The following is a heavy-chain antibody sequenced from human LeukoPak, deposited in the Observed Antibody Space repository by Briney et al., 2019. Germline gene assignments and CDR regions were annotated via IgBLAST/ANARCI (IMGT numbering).Heavy chain of an antibody. Sequence: PSETLSLTCTVSGGSISSSSYYWGWIRQPPGKGLEWIGSIYYSGSTYYNPSLKSRVTISVDTSKNQFSLKLSSVTAADTAVYYCARTPTVTFFDYWGQGTLVTVSS. CDR2: IYYSGST. D-gene: IGHD4-17*01. CDR1: GGSISSSSYY. V-gene: IGHV4-39*01. J-gene: IGHJ4*02. CDR3: ARTPTVTFFDY.